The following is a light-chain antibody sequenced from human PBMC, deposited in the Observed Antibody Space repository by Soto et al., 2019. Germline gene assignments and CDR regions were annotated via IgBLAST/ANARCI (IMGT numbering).Light chain of an antibody. CDR1: QSISSW. J-gene: IGKJ2*01. CDR2: DAS. Sequence: DIQMTQSPSTLSASVGDRVTITCRASQSISSWLAWYQQKPGKAPKLLIYDASSLESGVPSRFSGSGSGTELTLTISSLKNADFPTYYCQQYNSFYTFGQGTKVDI. V-gene: IGKV1-5*01. CDR3: QQYNSFYT.